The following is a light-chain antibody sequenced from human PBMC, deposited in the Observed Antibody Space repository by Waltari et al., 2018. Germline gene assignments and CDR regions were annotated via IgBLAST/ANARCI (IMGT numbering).Light chain of an antibody. CDR1: GSNTGAGYD. J-gene: IGLJ2*01. CDR3: QSYDNILRGPV. V-gene: IGLV1-40*01. Sequence: QSVLKQPPSVSGAPGQRVTISSAGRGSNTGAGYDVHSYQTLQATAPKLLTYGYDVRPSGVPVRFSGSNSGTAASLDITGVQAEDEGDYFCQSYDNILRGPVFGGGTNLTVL. CDR2: GYD.